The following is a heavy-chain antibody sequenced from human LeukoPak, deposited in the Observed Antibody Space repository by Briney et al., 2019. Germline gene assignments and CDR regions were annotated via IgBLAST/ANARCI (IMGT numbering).Heavy chain of an antibody. CDR2: MTSNNHV. CDR3: ARDLDFWSGYQDY. V-gene: IGHV3-69-1*02. Sequence: GASVKVSCKASGYTFTDYYFHWVRQAPGQGLEWVSSMTSNNHVYYADSVKGRFTISRDNAKTSLYLQMSSLRAEDTAVYYCARDLDFWSGYQDYWGQGTLVTVSS. D-gene: IGHD3-3*01. CDR1: GYTFTDYY. J-gene: IGHJ4*02.